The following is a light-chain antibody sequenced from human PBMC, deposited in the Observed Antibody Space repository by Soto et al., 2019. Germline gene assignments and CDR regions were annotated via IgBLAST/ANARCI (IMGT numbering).Light chain of an antibody. CDR3: SSYTSSSTYV. CDR1: SSDVGSYNR. J-gene: IGLJ1*01. Sequence: QSVLTQPPSVSGSPGQSVTISCTGTSSDVGSYNRVSWYQQPPGTAPKLLIYEVSNRPSGVPDRFSGSKSGNTASLTISWLQAEDEVDYYCSSYTSSSTYVFGSGTKVTVL. V-gene: IGLV2-18*02. CDR2: EVS.